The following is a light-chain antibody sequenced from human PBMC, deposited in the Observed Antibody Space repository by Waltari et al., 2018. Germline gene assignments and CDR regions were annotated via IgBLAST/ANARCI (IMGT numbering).Light chain of an antibody. CDR1: SSDVGSYNY. J-gene: IGLJ2*01. Sequence: QSALPQPASVPGSPGQALPLSCTGTSSDVGSYNYVFWYQQHPGRAPKLMIYEVSKRPSGVSNRFSGSKSGNTASLTISGLQAEDEADYYCNSYTSSSTLVFGGGTKLTVL. CDR3: NSYTSSSTLV. V-gene: IGLV2-14*01. CDR2: EVS.